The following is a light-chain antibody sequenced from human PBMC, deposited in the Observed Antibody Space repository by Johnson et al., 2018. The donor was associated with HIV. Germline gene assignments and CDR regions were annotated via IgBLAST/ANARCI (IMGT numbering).Light chain of an antibody. CDR3: GAWDSSLSASYV. CDR2: DNN. Sequence: QSVLTQPPSVSAAPGQKVTISCSGSSSNIGNNYVSWYQQLPGTAPKLLIYDNNKRPSGIPDRFSVSKSATSATLAITGLQTGDEADYYCGAWDSSLSASYVFGTGTKVTVL. V-gene: IGLV1-51*01. CDR1: SSNIGNNY. J-gene: IGLJ1*01.